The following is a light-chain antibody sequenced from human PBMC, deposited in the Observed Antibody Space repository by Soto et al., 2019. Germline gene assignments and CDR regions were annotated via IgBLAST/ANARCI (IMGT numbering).Light chain of an antibody. J-gene: IGKJ4*01. CDR3: QHRRAWPVP. CDR2: DVS. V-gene: IGKV3-11*01. Sequence: EIVLTQSPATLSLSPGERATLSCRASQTVDTYLAWYQQKPGQSPILLIYDVSDRATGIPARFSGSGSGTDFTLTISSLEPEDVAVYYCQHRRAWPVPFGGGTRVEIK. CDR1: QTVDTY.